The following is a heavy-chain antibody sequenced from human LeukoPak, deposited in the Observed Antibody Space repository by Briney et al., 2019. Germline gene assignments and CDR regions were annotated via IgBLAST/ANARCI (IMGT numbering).Heavy chain of an antibody. CDR1: GFTFSSYW. J-gene: IGHJ4*02. CDR2: IKQDGSDK. V-gene: IGHV3-7*01. D-gene: IGHD2-21*01. CDR3: ARSLWPEDY. Sequence: PGGSLRLSCVASGFTFSSYWMSWVRQAPGKGLEWVANIKQDGSDKFYVDSVKGRFTISRDNAQSSLYLQMNSLRAEDTAVYYCARSLWPEDYWGQGTLVTVAS.